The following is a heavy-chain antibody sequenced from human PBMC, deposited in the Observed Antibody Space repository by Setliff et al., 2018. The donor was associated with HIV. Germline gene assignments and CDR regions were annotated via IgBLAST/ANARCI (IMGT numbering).Heavy chain of an antibody. V-gene: IGHV1-2*02. J-gene: IGHJ4*02. CDR1: GYSFTDYF. CDR3: ARQLSNSFDY. D-gene: IGHD1-1*01. Sequence: VASVKVSCKASGYSFTDYFIHWVRQAPGRGLEWMGWISPHNADKNIPQRFRGSVTMTRDRSINTAYMELSGLTSDDTAVYYCARQLSNSFDYWGQGALVTVSS. CDR2: ISPHNADK.